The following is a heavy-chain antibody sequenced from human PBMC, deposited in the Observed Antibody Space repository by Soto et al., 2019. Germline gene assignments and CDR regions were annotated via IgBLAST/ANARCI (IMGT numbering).Heavy chain of an antibody. V-gene: IGHV3-21*01. D-gene: IGHD1-26*01. Sequence: SLRLSCAASGFPFSHYSMNWVRQAPGKGLEWVSAFSGSGGHTNYADTVKGRFTVSRDNAKNSLYLQMNSLRGEDTAVYFCAAWDSSNNPWGQGTLVTVSS. CDR2: FSGSGGHT. J-gene: IGHJ5*02. CDR3: AAWDSSNNP. CDR1: GFPFSHYS.